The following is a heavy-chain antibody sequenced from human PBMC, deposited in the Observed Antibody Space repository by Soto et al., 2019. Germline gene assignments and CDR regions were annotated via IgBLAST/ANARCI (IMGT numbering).Heavy chain of an antibody. CDR2: ISSSGTI. Sequence: PGGSLRLSCAASGFTFSSYEMDWVRQAPGKGLEWVASISSSGTILYGESVMGRFTISRDNADNSLYLQMNSLTAEDTAVYYCVRGGGGGLFDPWGQGTMVTVSS. CDR3: VRGGGGGLFDP. J-gene: IGHJ5*02. D-gene: IGHD2-15*01. CDR1: GFTFSSYE. V-gene: IGHV3-48*03.